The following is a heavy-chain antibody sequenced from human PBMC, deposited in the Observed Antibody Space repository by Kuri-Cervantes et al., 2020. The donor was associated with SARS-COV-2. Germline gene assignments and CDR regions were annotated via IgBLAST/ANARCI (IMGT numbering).Heavy chain of an antibody. CDR2: IYYRGST. Sequence: SETLSLTCTVSGGSISSGDSISSGGHYWSWIRQLPGKGLEWIGYIYYRGSTYYNPSLKSRVSISADPSKNQFSLEVTSVTAADTAVYYCATTLETGRLYNWYFDLWGRGTLVTVSS. D-gene: IGHD1-1*01. CDR3: ATTLETGRLYNWYFDL. J-gene: IGHJ2*01. CDR1: GGSISSGDSISSGGHY. V-gene: IGHV4-31*03.